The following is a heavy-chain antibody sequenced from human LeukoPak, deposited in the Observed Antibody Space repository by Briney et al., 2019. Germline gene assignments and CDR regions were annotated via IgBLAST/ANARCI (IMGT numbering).Heavy chain of an antibody. Sequence: SGGSLRLSCAASGFTFAGCAMSWVRQAPGKGLEWVSTFGRSGAGTFYADSVKGRFTISRDNFKNTLYLQMNSLRAEDTAVYYCAKRDSSGSNYFAYWGQGALVTVSS. CDR1: GFTFAGCA. CDR3: AKRDSSGSNYFAY. V-gene: IGHV3-23*01. J-gene: IGHJ4*02. D-gene: IGHD6-19*01. CDR2: FGRSGAGT.